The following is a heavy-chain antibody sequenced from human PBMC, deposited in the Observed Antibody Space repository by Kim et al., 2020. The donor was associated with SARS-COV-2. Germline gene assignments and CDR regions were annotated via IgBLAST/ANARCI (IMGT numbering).Heavy chain of an antibody. D-gene: IGHD6-6*01. CDR2: IYYSGST. CDR3: ARAYSSSGWAWFDP. Sequence: SETLSLTCTVSGGSVSSGSYYWSWIRQPPGKGLEWIVYIYYSGSTNYNPSLKSRVTISVDTSKNQFSLKLSSVTAADTAVYYCARAYSSSGWAWFDPWGQGTLVTVSS. V-gene: IGHV4-61*01. J-gene: IGHJ5*02. CDR1: GGSVSSGSYY.